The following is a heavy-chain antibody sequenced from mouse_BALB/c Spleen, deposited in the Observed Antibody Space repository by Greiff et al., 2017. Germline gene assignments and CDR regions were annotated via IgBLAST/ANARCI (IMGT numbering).Heavy chain of an antibody. CDR2: ISDGGSYT. Sequence: EVQLVESGGGLVKPGGSLKLSCAASGFTFSDYYMYWVRQTPEKRLEWVATISDGGSYTYYPDSVKGRFTISRDNAKNNLYLQMSSLKSEDTAMYYCARGRNPYYAMDYWGQGTSVTVSS. J-gene: IGHJ4*01. CDR3: ARGRNPYYAMDY. V-gene: IGHV5-4*02. CDR1: GFTFSDYY.